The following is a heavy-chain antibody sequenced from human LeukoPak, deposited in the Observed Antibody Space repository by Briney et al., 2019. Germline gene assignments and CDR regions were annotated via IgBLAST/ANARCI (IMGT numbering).Heavy chain of an antibody. CDR3: ARGPPGGAIAAAGCDY. J-gene: IGHJ4*02. CDR1: GGSFSGYY. CDR2: INHSGST. D-gene: IGHD6-13*01. V-gene: IGHV4-34*01. Sequence: SETLSLTCAVYGGSFSGYYWSWIRQPPGEGLEWIGEINHSGSTNYNPSLKSRVTISVDTSKNQFSLKLSSVTAADTAVYYCARGPPGGAIAAAGCDYWGQGTLVTVSS.